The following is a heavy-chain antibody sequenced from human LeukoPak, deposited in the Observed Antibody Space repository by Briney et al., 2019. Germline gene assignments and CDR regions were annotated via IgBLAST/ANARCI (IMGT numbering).Heavy chain of an antibody. CDR3: ARDGYSSSSFDY. D-gene: IGHD6-13*01. CDR1: GVAFSGYY. CDR2: INHSGST. Sequence: SETLSLTCAVYGVAFSGYYWSWIRQPPGKGLEWIGEINHSGSTNYNPSLKSRVTISVDTSKNQFSLKLSSVTAADTAVYYCARDGYSSSSFDYWGQGTLVTVSS. J-gene: IGHJ4*02. V-gene: IGHV4-34*01.